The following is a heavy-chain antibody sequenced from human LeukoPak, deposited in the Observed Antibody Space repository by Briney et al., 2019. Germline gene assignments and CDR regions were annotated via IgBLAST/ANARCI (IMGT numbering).Heavy chain of an antibody. CDR2: IYTSGST. V-gene: IGHV4-61*02. Sequence: SQTLSLTCTVSGGSISSGSYYWSWIRQPAGKGLEWIGRIYTSGSTNYNPSLRSRVTTSVDTSKNQFSLKLSSVTAADTAVYYCAADYYDSSGYYYVGAFDIWGQGTMVTVSS. D-gene: IGHD3-22*01. J-gene: IGHJ3*02. CDR1: GGSISSGSYY. CDR3: AADYYDSSGYYYVGAFDI.